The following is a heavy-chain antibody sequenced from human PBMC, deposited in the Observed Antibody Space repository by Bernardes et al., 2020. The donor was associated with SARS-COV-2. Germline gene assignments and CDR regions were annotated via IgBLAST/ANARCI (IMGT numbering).Heavy chain of an antibody. V-gene: IGHV4-39*07. D-gene: IGHD2-2*03. CDR3: ARDGYCSSTSCPTPYYYYYYMDV. CDR2: IYYSGST. CDR1: GGSISSSSYY. J-gene: IGHJ6*03. Sequence: SETLSLTCTVSGGSISSSSYYWGWIRQPPGKGLEWIGSIYYSGSTYYNPSLKSRVTISVDTSKNQFSLKLSSVTAADTAVYYCARDGYCSSTSCPTPYYYYYYMDVWGKGTTVTVSS.